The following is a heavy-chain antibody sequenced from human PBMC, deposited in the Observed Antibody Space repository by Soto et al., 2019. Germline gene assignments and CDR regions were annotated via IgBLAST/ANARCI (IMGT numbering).Heavy chain of an antibody. J-gene: IGHJ6*02. CDR2: ISYDGGNK. Sequence: GGSLRLSCAASGFTFSSYGMHWVRQAPGKGLEWVAVISYDGGNKYYADSVKGRFTISRDNSKNTLYLQMNSLRAEDTAVYYCAKTRGYEPYYYGLDVCGQGTMATV. CDR1: GFTFSSYG. V-gene: IGHV3-30*18. D-gene: IGHD5-12*01. CDR3: AKTRGYEPYYYGLDV.